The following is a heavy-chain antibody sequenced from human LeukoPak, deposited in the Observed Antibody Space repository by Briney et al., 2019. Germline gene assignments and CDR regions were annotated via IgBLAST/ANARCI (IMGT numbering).Heavy chain of an antibody. V-gene: IGHV4-59*01. Sequence: SETLSLTCTVSGGSISSYYWGWIRQPPGKGLEWIGYAHYSGTTTYNPSLKSRVTISLDTSKNQFSLSLSSVTAADTAVYYCARVSRGGYSYFDYWGQGTLVTVSS. CDR3: ARVSRGGYSYFDY. CDR2: AHYSGTT. D-gene: IGHD2-21*02. J-gene: IGHJ4*02. CDR1: GGSISSYY.